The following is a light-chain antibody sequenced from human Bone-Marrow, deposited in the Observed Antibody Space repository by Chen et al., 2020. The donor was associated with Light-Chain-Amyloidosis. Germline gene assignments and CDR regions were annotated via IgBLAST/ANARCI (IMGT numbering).Light chain of an antibody. Sequence: AIQLTQSPSSLSASVGDRVTITCRASQGISRALAWYQQKSGKSPKLLISDAFKLESGVPSRFSGSGSGTDFSLTISSLHPEDFATYYCQHFNSYRFTFGPGTKVDLK. J-gene: IGKJ3*01. CDR3: QHFNSYRFT. CDR1: QGISRA. CDR2: DAF. V-gene: IGKV1-13*02.